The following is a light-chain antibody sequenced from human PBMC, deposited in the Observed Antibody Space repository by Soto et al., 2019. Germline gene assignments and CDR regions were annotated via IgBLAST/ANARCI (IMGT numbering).Light chain of an antibody. CDR3: QQNYNTAT. Sequence: DIQMTQSPSSLSASVGDRVTITCRASQSISNYLNWYQQKPGKAPKVLIYAASTLQSGVPSRFSGSGSGTHFTLTISRLQPEDFATYYCQQNYNTATFGQWTKLEIK. V-gene: IGKV1-39*01. J-gene: IGKJ2*01. CDR1: QSISNY. CDR2: AAS.